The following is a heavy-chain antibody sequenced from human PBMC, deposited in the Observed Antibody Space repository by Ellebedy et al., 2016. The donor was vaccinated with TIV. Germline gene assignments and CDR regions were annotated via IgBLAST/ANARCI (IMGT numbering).Heavy chain of an antibody. CDR3: ARGRGNIVVVPAAIAWFDP. J-gene: IGHJ5*02. D-gene: IGHD2-2*01. CDR1: GGSFSGYY. V-gene: IGHV4-34*01. Sequence: MPSETLSLTCAVYGGSFSGYYWSWIRQPPGKGLEWIGEINHSGSTNYNPSLKSRVTISVDTSKNQFSLKLSSVTAADTAVYYCARGRGNIVVVPAAIAWFDPWGQGTLVTVSS. CDR2: INHSGST.